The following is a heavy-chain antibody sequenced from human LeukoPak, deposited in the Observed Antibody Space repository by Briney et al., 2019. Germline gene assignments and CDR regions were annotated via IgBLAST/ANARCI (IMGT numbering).Heavy chain of an antibody. Sequence: GGSLRLSCAASGFTFSSYSMNWVRQAPGKGLEWVSYISSSSSTIYYADSVKGRFTISRDNAKNSLYLQMNSLRAEDTAVYYCAKGAGSGTFSGFDPWGQGTLVTVSS. V-gene: IGHV3-48*04. CDR1: GFTFSSYS. D-gene: IGHD3-10*01. CDR2: ISSSSSTI. J-gene: IGHJ5*02. CDR3: AKGAGSGTFSGFDP.